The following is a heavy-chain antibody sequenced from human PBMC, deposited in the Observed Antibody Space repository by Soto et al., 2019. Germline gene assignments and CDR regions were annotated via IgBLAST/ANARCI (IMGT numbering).Heavy chain of an antibody. Sequence: QVQLVQSGAEVKRPGASVKVSCKASGYSFPSSTISWVRQAPGQGLEWMGWINAYNGNTKYTQKLQGRFTMTTDTSTRTANMELENLRSDDTAMYFCGIAKYGDNDYWGQGTLVTVSS. J-gene: IGHJ4*02. CDR1: GYSFPSST. D-gene: IGHD4-17*01. V-gene: IGHV1-18*01. CDR2: INAYNGNT. CDR3: GIAKYGDNDY.